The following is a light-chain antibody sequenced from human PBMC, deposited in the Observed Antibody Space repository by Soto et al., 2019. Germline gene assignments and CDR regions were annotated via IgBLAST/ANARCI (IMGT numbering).Light chain of an antibody. J-gene: IGKJ1*01. CDR3: QQYATSPRT. V-gene: IGKV3-20*01. Sequence: EIVLTQSPATLSLSPGERATLSCRASQSVSSYVAWYQQKPGQAPRFLIYAASSRATGIPDRFSGRGSGTDFTLTISRLEPEDFSVYYCQQYATSPRTLGQGTKVDIK. CDR2: AAS. CDR1: QSVSSY.